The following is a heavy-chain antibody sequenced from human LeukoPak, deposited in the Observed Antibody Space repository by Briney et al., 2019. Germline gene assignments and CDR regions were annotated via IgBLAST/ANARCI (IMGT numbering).Heavy chain of an antibody. Sequence: PGGSLRLSCAASGFTFSSYGMHWVRQAPGKGLEWVAFIRYDGSNKYYADSVKGRFTISRDNSKNTLYLQMNSLRAEDTAVYYCAKGSWDAYWYFDLWGRGTLVTVSS. CDR3: AKGSWDAYWYFDL. D-gene: IGHD1-26*01. CDR2: IRYDGSNK. V-gene: IGHV3-30*02. CDR1: GFTFSSYG. J-gene: IGHJ2*01.